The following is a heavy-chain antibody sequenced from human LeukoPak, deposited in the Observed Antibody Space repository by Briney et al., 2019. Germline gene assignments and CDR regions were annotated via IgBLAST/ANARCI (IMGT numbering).Heavy chain of an antibody. J-gene: IGHJ5*01. CDR1: GLTFTTYW. CDR2: IKQDGSEK. CDR3: ARPLMYYYGSETYFWFDS. Sequence: GGSLRLSCAASGLTFTTYWMGWVRQAPGKGLEWVANIKQDGSEKYYVDSVKGRFIISRDNAKNSLSLQMNSLRAEDTAVYYCARPLMYYYGSETYFWFDSWGQGTLVTVSS. V-gene: IGHV3-7*01. D-gene: IGHD3-10*01.